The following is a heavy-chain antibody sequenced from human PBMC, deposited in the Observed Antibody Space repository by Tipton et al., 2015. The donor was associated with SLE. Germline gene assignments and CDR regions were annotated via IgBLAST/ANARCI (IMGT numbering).Heavy chain of an antibody. CDR2: MNPKSGNT. J-gene: IGHJ6*02. Sequence: QVQLVQSGAEVKKPGASVKVSCKASGYTFTSYDINWVRQATGQGLEWMGWMNPKSGNTAYAQKFQGRVTMTRTTSVSTAYLEPGGLDPAEEAVDFLARRTPGSVTDRLDVWGQGTTVTVSS. V-gene: IGHV1-8*01. CDR1: GYTFTSYD. CDR3: ARRTPGSVTDRLDV. D-gene: IGHD5-18*01.